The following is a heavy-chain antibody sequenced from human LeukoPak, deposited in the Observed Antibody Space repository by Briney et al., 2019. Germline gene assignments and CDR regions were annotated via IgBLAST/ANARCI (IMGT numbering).Heavy chain of an antibody. D-gene: IGHD4-17*01. CDR3: AKDYGDLKEDF. CDR1: GLTFSRHA. V-gene: IGHV3-23*01. CDR2: ISGSGGST. Sequence: PGGSLRLSCAASGLTFSRHAMSWVRQAPGKGLEWVSSISGSGGSTYYADSVKGRFTISRDNAKNTLYLLMNSLRAEDTAVYYCAKDYGDLKEDFWGQGTLVTVSS. J-gene: IGHJ4*02.